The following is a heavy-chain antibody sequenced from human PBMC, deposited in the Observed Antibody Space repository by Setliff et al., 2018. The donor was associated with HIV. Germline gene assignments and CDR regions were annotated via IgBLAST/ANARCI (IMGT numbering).Heavy chain of an antibody. J-gene: IGHJ5*02. D-gene: IGHD6-19*01. Sequence: ASVKVSCKASGYTFTSYAMNWVRQAPGQGLEWMGWINTNTGNPTYAQGFTGRFVFSLDTSVSTAYLQISSLKAEDTAVYYCAKGEAVAGRNWFDPWGQGTLVTV. V-gene: IGHV7-4-1*02. CDR2: INTNTGNP. CDR1: GYTFTSYA. CDR3: AKGEAVAGRNWFDP.